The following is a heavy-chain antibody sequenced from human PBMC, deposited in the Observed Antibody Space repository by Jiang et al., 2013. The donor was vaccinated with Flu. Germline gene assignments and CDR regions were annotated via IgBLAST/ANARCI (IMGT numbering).Heavy chain of an antibody. V-gene: IGHV3-11*06. D-gene: IGHD3-22*01. CDR2: ISSSSSYT. CDR3: ARDLSYYDSSGSPAAFDI. J-gene: IGHJ3*02. Sequence: VQLVESGGGLVKPGGSLRLSCAASGFTFSDYYMSWIRQAPGKGLEWVSYISSSSSYTNYADSVKGRFTISRDNAKNSLYLQMNSLRAEDTAVYYCARDLSYYDSSGSPAAFDIWGQGTMVTVSS. CDR1: GFTFSDYY.